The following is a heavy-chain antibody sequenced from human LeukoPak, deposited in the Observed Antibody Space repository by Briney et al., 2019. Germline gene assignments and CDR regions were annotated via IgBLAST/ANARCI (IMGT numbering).Heavy chain of an antibody. V-gene: IGHV3-30-3*01. D-gene: IGHD3-22*01. CDR2: ISYDGSNK. Sequence: GGSLRLSCAASGFTFSSYAMHWVRQAPGKGLEWVAVISYDGSNKYYADSVKGRFTISRDNSKNTPYLQMNSLRAEDTAVYYCARTTYYYDSSGYHYFDYWGQGTLVTVSS. CDR3: ARTTYYYDSSGYHYFDY. CDR1: GFTFSSYA. J-gene: IGHJ4*02.